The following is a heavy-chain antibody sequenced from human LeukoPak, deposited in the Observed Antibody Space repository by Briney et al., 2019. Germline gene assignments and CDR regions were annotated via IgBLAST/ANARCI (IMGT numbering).Heavy chain of an antibody. J-gene: IGHJ4*02. CDR2: MKQDGGEK. V-gene: IGHV3-7*01. CDR3: ARNLHDY. Sequence: GGSLRLSCAASGFTFSKYWMSWVRQAPGKGLEWVANMKQDGGEKYYVDSVKGRFTISRDNAKNSLYLQMNSLRGEDTAVYYCARNLHDYWGQGTLVTVSS. CDR1: GFTFSKYW.